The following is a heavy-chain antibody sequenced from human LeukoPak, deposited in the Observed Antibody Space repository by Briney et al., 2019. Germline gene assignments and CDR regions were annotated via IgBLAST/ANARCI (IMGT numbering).Heavy chain of an antibody. CDR3: AREGVDSGYDSDFDY. CDR1: GFTFSSYW. D-gene: IGHD5-12*01. Sequence: PGGSLRLSCAASGFTFSSYWMSWVRQAPGKGLEWVANIKQDGSEKYYVDSVKGRFTISRDNAKNSLYLQMNSLRAEDTAVYYCAREGVDSGYDSDFDYWGQGTLVTVSS. V-gene: IGHV3-7*01. J-gene: IGHJ4*02. CDR2: IKQDGSEK.